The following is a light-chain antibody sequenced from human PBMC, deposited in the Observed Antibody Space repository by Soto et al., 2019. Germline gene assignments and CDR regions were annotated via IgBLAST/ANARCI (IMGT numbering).Light chain of an antibody. CDR3: QQRTDWIFT. V-gene: IGKV3-11*01. CDR2: DAS. CDR1: QSVSNY. Sequence: EIVLTQSQATLSLSPGERATLSCRASQSVSNYLAWYQQKPGQAPRLLIYDASNRSTGIPARFSGSGSGTYYTLTISSLEHQDFSVYYCQQRTDWIFTFGTGNRVDIK. J-gene: IGKJ3*01.